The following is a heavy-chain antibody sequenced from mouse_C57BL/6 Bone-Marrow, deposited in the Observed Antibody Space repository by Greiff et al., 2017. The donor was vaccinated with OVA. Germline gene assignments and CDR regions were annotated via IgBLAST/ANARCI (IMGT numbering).Heavy chain of an antibody. J-gene: IGHJ2*01. CDR2: IRLKSDNYAT. D-gene: IGHD1-1*01. Sequence: EVKVVESGGGLVQPGGSMKLSCVASGFTFSNYWMNWVRQSPEKGLEWVAQIRLKSDNYATHYAESVKGRFTISRDDSKSSVYLQMNNLRAEDTGIYYCTGGYGSSYYFDYWGQGTTLTVSS. CDR3: TGGYGSSYYFDY. CDR1: GFTFSNYW. V-gene: IGHV6-3*01.